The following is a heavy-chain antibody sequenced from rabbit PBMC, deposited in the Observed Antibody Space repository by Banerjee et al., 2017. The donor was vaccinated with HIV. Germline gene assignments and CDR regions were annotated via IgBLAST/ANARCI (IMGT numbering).Heavy chain of an antibody. V-gene: IGHV1S45*01. CDR3: ARDRDTGTVYYFDL. CDR1: GIDFSSYG. Sequence: QEQLVESGGGLVTLGGSLKLSCKASGIDFSSYGISWVRQAPGKGLEWIGCIYAGSSGSTYYASWAKGRFSISKTSSTTVTLQMTSLTAADTATYFCARDRDTGTVYYFDLWGPGTLVTVS. J-gene: IGHJ6*01. CDR2: IYAGSSGST. D-gene: IGHD7-1*01.